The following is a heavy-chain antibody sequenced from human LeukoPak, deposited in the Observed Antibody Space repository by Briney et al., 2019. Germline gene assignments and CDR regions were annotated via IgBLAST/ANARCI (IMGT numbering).Heavy chain of an antibody. CDR1: GFTFSSYS. V-gene: IGHV3-21*01. D-gene: IGHD6-6*01. Sequence: GGSLRLSCAASGFTFSSYSMNWVRQAPGKGLEWVSSISSSSSYIYYADSVKGRFTISRDNAENSLYLQMNSLRAEDTAVYYCARDAYSSSPNAIDYWGQGTLVTVSS. CDR3: ARDAYSSSPNAIDY. J-gene: IGHJ4*02. CDR2: ISSSSSYI.